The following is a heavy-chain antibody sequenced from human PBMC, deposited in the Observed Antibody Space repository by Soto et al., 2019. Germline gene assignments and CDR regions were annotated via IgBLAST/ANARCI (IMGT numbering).Heavy chain of an antibody. CDR3: ARGPGYTYGSTYYFAMDV. CDR2: ISPESGDT. D-gene: IGHD5-18*01. Sequence: AASVKVSCKASGYVFTGHYIHWVRQAPGQGLEWMGWISPESGDTTYAQNFKGRVTMTRATSISTAYLDLSRLRRDDTAVYYCARGPGYTYGSTYYFAMDVWGQGTTVTVSS. CDR1: GYVFTGHY. V-gene: IGHV1-2*02. J-gene: IGHJ6*02.